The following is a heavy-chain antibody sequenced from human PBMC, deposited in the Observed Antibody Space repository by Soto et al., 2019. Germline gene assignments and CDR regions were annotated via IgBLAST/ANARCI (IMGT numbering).Heavy chain of an antibody. Sequence: GGSLHLSCAVSEDPFGTFTMNAVREATGKVLECVSGLSDNVGTTHYAYSVKARFTISRDKSKKTLYLQMNNLRAEDTAVYYCAKHFIGGRLQSPMDLWGQGTLVTVSS. CDR1: EDPFGTFT. V-gene: IGHV3-23*01. D-gene: IGHD1-1*01. CDR2: LSDNVGTT. J-gene: IGHJ4*02. CDR3: AKHFIGGRLQSPMDL.